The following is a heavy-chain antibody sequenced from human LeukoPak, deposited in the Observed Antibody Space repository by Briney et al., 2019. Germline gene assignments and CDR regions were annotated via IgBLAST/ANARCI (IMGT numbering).Heavy chain of an antibody. CDR1: GFTFSDYG. CDR3: AKDQAGD. CDR2: IRFDGTEK. V-gene: IGHV3-30*02. Sequence: PGGSLRLSCAASGFTFSDYGMHWVRQAPGKGLEWVAFIRFDGTEKYYADSVKGRFTVSRDNSQNTLHLQMNSLRIEDTAFYYCAKDQAGDGGQGTLVTVSS. J-gene: IGHJ1*01. D-gene: IGHD4-17*01.